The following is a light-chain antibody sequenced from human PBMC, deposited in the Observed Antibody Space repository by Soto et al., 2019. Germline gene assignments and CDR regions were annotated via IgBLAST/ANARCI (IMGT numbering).Light chain of an antibody. Sequence: QSVLTQPPSTSGTPGQRVTISCSGSSSNIGSNHVDWYQQFPGMAPKLLMYRSDQRPTWVPDRFSGSKSCTSASLAISWLRSDDEDDYYCSARYASRSGVVFGGGTKLTVL. V-gene: IGLV1-47*01. J-gene: IGLJ2*01. CDR1: SSNIGSNH. CDR3: SARYASRSGVV. CDR2: RSD.